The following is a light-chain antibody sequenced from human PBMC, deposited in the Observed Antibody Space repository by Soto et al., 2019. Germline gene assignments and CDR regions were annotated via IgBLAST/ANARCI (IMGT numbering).Light chain of an antibody. J-gene: IGKJ1*01. V-gene: IGKV1-5*03. CDR2: KTS. Sequence: DIPMTQSPSTLSAFVGDRVTITCRASQSIGSWLAWYQQKAGKAPKLLIYKTSSLESGAPSRFSGSGSGTEFTLTISSLQPDDFATYFCQQYSSFPWTFGQGTKVEIK. CDR3: QQYSSFPWT. CDR1: QSIGSW.